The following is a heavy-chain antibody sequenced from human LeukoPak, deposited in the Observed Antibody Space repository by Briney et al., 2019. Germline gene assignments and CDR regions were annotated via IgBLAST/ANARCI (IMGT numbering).Heavy chain of an antibody. D-gene: IGHD3-3*01. V-gene: IGHV1-18*01. J-gene: IGHJ4*02. Sequence: ASVKVSCKASGYTFTSYGISWVRQAPGQGLEWMGWISAYNGNTNYAQKLQGRVTMTTDTSTSTAYMGLRSLRSDDTAVYYCARASVHYDFWSGYYTGDYWGQGTLVTVSS. CDR2: ISAYNGNT. CDR3: ARASVHYDFWSGYYTGDY. CDR1: GYTFTSYG.